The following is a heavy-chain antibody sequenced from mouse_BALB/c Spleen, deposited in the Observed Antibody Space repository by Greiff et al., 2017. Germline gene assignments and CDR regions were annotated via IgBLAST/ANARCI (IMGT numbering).Heavy chain of an antibody. CDR1: GFTFSSYA. Sequence: EVQLVESGGGLVKPGGSLKLSCAASGFTFSSYAMSWVRQTPEKRLEWVASISSGGSTYYPDSVKGRFTISRDNARNILYLQMSSLRSEDTAMYYCARGGGSSPHWYFDVWGAGTTVTVSS. V-gene: IGHV5-6-5*01. CDR2: ISSGGST. D-gene: IGHD1-1*01. CDR3: ARGGGSSPHWYFDV. J-gene: IGHJ1*01.